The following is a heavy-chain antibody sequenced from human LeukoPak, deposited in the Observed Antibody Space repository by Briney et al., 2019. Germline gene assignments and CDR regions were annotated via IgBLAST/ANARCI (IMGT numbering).Heavy chain of an antibody. J-gene: IGHJ1*01. V-gene: IGHV3-23*01. CDR1: GFTFSSYA. D-gene: IGHD3-10*01. Sequence: GGSLRLSCAASGFTFSSYAMSWVRQAPGKGLEGVSTISGSGAYTYYADSVKGRFTISRDNSKNTLYLQMNSLRAEDTAVYYCAKYFASGSYYKLPHWGQGTLVTVSS. CDR3: AKYFASGSYYKLPH. CDR2: ISGSGAYT.